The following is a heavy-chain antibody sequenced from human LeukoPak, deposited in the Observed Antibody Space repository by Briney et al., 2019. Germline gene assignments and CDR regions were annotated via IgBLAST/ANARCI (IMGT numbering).Heavy chain of an antibody. V-gene: IGHV4-4*07. Sequence: KSSETLSLTCTVSGGSISSYYWSWIRQPAGKGLEWIGRIYSGGSTNYNPSLKSRVTMSVDTPKNQFSLKLSSVTAADTAVYYCARGSQSLGYCSGGSCRAKIFDYWGQGTLVTVSS. D-gene: IGHD2-15*01. CDR2: IYSGGST. CDR3: ARGSQSLGYCSGGSCRAKIFDY. CDR1: GGSISSYY. J-gene: IGHJ4*02.